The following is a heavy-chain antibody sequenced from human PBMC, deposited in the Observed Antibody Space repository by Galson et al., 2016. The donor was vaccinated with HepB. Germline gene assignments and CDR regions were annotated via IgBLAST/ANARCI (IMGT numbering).Heavy chain of an antibody. CDR1: GYILTGYY. Sequence: SVKVSCKASGYILTGYYVHWVRQAPGQGLERMGWTDPRSGGTIYAENFQGRVTMTRDTSINTAYMELSRLRSADTAVYYCARLRRIVTTGSWSSPSYFDYWGQGTLVTVSS. J-gene: IGHJ4*02. V-gene: IGHV1-2*02. CDR3: ARLRRIVTTGSWSSPSYFDY. D-gene: IGHD1-26*01. CDR2: TDPRSGGT.